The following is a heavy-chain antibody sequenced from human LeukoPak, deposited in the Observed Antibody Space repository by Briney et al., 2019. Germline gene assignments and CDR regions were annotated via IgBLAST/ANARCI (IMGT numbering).Heavy chain of an antibody. CDR3: ARRYCTSTTCDAFDV. CDR1: GFTFSSYS. D-gene: IGHD2-2*01. CDR2: ISSSSSYK. J-gene: IGHJ3*01. V-gene: IGHV3-21*01. Sequence: GGSLRLSCTASGFTFSSYSMNWVRQAPGKGLEWVSSISSSSSYKYYADSVKGRFTISRDNAKNSLFLLMNSLRADDTAVYYCARRYCTSTTCDAFDVWGQGTMVTASS.